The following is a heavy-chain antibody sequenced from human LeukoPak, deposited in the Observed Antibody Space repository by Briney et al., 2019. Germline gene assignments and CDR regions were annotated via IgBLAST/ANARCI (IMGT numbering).Heavy chain of an antibody. J-gene: IGHJ6*02. Sequence: GRSLRLSCAASGFTFSSYSMNWVRQAPGKGLEWVSYISSSSSTIYYADSVKGRFTISRDNAKNSLYLQMNSLRAEDTAVYYCARDVAAAGLGNYGMDVWGQGTTVTVSS. CDR1: GFTFSSYS. CDR2: ISSSSSTI. V-gene: IGHV3-48*01. CDR3: ARDVAAAGLGNYGMDV. D-gene: IGHD6-13*01.